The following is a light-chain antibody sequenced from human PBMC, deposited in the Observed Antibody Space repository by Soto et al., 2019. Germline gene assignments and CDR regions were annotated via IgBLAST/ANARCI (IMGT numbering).Light chain of an antibody. CDR1: QDISNY. Sequence: DIQMTQSPSSLSASVGDRVTITCQASQDISNYLNWYQQKPGKAPKLLIYDASNLETGVPSRFSGGGSGTDFTLTISSLQPEDFATYYCQQSYNLGYFTFGPGTKVDIK. J-gene: IGKJ3*01. V-gene: IGKV1-33*01. CDR3: QQSYNLGYFT. CDR2: DAS.